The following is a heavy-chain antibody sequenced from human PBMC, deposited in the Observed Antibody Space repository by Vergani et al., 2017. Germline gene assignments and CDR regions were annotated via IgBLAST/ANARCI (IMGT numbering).Heavy chain of an antibody. Sequence: QLQLQESGPGLVKPSETLSLTCTVSGGSISSSSYYWGWIRQPPGKGLEWIGSIYYSGSTYYNPSLKSRVTISVDTSKNQFSLKLSSVTAADTAVYYCARDLRAYCGGDCYAFLYFQHWGQGTLVTVSS. V-gene: IGHV4-39*02. CDR3: ARDLRAYCGGDCYAFLYFQH. CDR1: GGSISSSSYY. J-gene: IGHJ1*01. D-gene: IGHD2-21*02. CDR2: IYYSGST.